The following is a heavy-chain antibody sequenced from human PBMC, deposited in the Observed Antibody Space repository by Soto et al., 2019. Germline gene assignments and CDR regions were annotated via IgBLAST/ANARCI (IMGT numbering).Heavy chain of an antibody. CDR2: IYYSGST. Sequence: SATLSLTCPVSDFSSRSSIYYWGWIRQPPGKGLEWIGSIYYSGSTYYNPSLKSRVTISVDTSKNQFSLKLSSVTAADTAVYYCARHEGYYYYYGMDVWGQGTTVTVSS. CDR1: DFSSRSSIYY. CDR3: ARHEGYYYYYGMDV. V-gene: IGHV4-39*01. J-gene: IGHJ6*02.